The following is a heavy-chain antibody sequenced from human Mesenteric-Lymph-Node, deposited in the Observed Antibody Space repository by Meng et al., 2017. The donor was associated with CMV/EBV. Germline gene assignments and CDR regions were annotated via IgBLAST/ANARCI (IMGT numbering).Heavy chain of an antibody. D-gene: IGHD4-23*01. CDR3: ARHQRWLKSEGGFNY. J-gene: IGHJ4*02. CDR1: GGSFRGSY. Sequence: VQLQHWGAGLWQPPDLLALTCAVYGGSFRGSYWSWIRQPPGKGLEWIGEINHSGSTNYNPSLKSRVTISVDTSKNQFSLKLSSVTAADTAVYYCARHQRWLKSEGGFNYWGQGTLVTVSS. CDR2: INHSGST. V-gene: IGHV4-34*01.